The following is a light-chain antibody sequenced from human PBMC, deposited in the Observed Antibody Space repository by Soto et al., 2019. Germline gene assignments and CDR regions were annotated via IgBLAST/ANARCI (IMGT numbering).Light chain of an antibody. CDR2: YDD. V-gene: IGLV1-36*01. J-gene: IGLJ1*01. Sequence: QSVLTQPPSVSEAPRQRVTISCSGSISNIGNNAVNWYQQLPGKAPKLLIYYDDLLPSGVSDRFSGSKSGTSASLAISGLQSEDEADYYCAAWDDSLNGPVFGTGTKLTVL. CDR1: ISNIGNNA. CDR3: AAWDDSLNGPV.